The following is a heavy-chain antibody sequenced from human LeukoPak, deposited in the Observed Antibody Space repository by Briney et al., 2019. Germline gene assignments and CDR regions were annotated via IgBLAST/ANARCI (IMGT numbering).Heavy chain of an antibody. Sequence: GGSLRLSCAGSGFAFSEYWMHWARQTPEKGLMWVSRINVGGTYTAYADSVKGRFTISRDNSKNTLSLQMNSLRAEDTAVYYCAKDLGDMDVWGQGTKVTVSS. V-gene: IGHV3-74*01. J-gene: IGHJ6*02. CDR2: INVGGTYT. CDR3: AKDLGDMDV. CDR1: GFAFSEYW.